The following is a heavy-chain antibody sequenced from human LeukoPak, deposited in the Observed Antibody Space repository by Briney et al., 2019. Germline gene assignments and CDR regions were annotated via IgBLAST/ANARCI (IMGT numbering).Heavy chain of an antibody. CDR2: INHSGST. J-gene: IGHJ4*02. D-gene: IGHD2/OR15-2a*01. V-gene: IGHV4-34*01. CDR3: ARRDRGPLRSPRRYFDY. Sequence: SETLSLTCAVYGGSFSGYYWSWIRQPPGKGLEWIGEINHSGSTNYNPSLKSRVTISVDTSKNQFSLKLSSVTAADTAVYYCARRDRGPLRSPRRYFDYWGQGTLVTVSS. CDR1: GGSFSGYY.